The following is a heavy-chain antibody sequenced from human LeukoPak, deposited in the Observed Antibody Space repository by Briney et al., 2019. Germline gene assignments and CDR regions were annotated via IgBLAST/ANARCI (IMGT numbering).Heavy chain of an antibody. J-gene: IGHJ4*02. V-gene: IGHV1-46*01. CDR2: IHPGDGST. CDR1: GYTFTTYY. CDR3: AREGSRDAYYFDY. Sequence: ASVTVSCKASGYTFTTYYIQWVRQAPGQGLEWMGIIHPGDGSTPYEQKFQGSVTMTRDTSTSTVYVKLSSLRSEDTAVYYCAREGSRDAYYFDYWGQGTLVTVSS. D-gene: IGHD5-24*01.